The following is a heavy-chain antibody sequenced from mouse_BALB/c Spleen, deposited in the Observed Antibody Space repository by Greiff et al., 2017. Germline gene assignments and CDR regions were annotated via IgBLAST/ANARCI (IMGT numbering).Heavy chain of an antibody. CDR1: GFSLTSYG. J-gene: IGHJ4*01. D-gene: IGHD2-4*01. CDR3: ARWDYDGIYYYAMDY. CDR2: IWAGGST. Sequence: VHLVESGPGLVAPSQSLSITCTVSGFSLTSYGVHWVRQPPGKGLEWLGVIWAGGSTNYNSSLMSRLSISKDNSKSQVFLKMNSLQTDDTAMYYCARWDYDGIYYYAMDYWGQGTSVTVSS. V-gene: IGHV2-9*02.